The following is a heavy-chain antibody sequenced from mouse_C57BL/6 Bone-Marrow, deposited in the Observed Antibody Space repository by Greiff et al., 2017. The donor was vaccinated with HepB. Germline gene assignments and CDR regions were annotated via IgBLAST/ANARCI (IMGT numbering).Heavy chain of an antibody. V-gene: IGHV1-72*01. J-gene: IGHJ1*03. D-gene: IGHD1-1*01. CDR3: ASEYYYGSSYWYFDV. Sequence: QVQLQQPGAELVKPGASVKLSCKASGYTFTSYWMHWVKQRPGRGLEWIGRIDPNSGGTKYNEKFKSKATLTVDKPSSTAYMQLSSLTSEDSAVYYCASEYYYGSSYWYFDVWGTGTTVTVSS. CDR2: IDPNSGGT. CDR1: GYTFTSYW.